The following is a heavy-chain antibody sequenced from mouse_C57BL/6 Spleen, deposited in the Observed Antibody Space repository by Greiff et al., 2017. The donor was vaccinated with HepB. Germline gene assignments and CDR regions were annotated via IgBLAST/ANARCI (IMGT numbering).Heavy chain of an antibody. CDR3: ARYRYYGSSYDFDY. D-gene: IGHD1-1*01. CDR1: GYAFSSYW. J-gene: IGHJ2*01. Sequence: VQLQQSGAELVKPGASVKISCKASGYAFSSYWMNWVKQRPGKGLEWIGQIYPGDGDTNYNGKFKGKATLTADKSSSTAYMQLSSLTSEDSAVYFCARYRYYGSSYDFDYWGQGTTLTVSS. CDR2: IYPGDGDT. V-gene: IGHV1-80*01.